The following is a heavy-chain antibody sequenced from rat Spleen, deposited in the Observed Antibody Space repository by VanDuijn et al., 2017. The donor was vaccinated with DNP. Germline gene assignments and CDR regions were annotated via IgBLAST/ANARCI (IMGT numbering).Heavy chain of an antibody. J-gene: IGHJ2*01. CDR2: INIAGST. D-gene: IGHD1-10*01. CDR1: GYSITSNY. Sequence: EVQLQESGPGLVKSSQSLSLTCSVTGYSITSNYWAWIRKFPGNKLEWMGYINIAGSTNYNPSLRSRISITRDTSKNQFFLQVNSVTTEDTATYYCTTGQLLDYWGQGVMVTVSS. CDR3: TTGQLLDY. V-gene: IGHV3-3*01.